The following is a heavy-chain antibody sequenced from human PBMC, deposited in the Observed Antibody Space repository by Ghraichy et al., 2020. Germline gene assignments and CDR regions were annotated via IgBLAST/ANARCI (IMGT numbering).Heavy chain of an antibody. Sequence: GGSLRLSCAASGFTFSSYAMSWVRQAPGKGLEWVSAISGSGGSTYYADSVKGRFTISRDNSKNTLYLQMNSLRAEDTAVYYCAKRYSPFYYYYGMDVWGQGTTVTVSS. J-gene: IGHJ6*02. CDR1: GFTFSSYA. V-gene: IGHV3-23*01. D-gene: IGHD2-15*01. CDR2: ISGSGGST. CDR3: AKRYSPFYYYYGMDV.